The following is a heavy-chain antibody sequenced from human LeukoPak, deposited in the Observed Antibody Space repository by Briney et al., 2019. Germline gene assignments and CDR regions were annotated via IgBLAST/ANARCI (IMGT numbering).Heavy chain of an antibody. V-gene: IGHV4-59*01. J-gene: IGHJ4*02. Sequence: SETLSLTCTVSGGSISSYYWSWIRQPPGKGLEWIGYIYYSGSTNYNPSLKSRLTISVDTSKNQFSLILSSVTAADTAVYYCARVDYYDSSVFDYWGQGTLVTVSS. CDR2: IYYSGST. CDR1: GGSISSYY. CDR3: ARVDYYDSSVFDY. D-gene: IGHD3-22*01.